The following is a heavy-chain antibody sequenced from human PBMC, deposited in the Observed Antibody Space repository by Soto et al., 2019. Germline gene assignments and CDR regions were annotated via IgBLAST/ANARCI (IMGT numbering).Heavy chain of an antibody. Sequence: GSLRLSCAGSGFTFGDSYMSWIRQAPGKGLEWLSYISPGSRYPAYADSVKGRFTISRDNAKRSLYPQMMSLTAEDTAIYYCVRGGGGGLFDPWGQGTMVTVSS. D-gene: IGHD2-15*01. CDR2: ISPGSRYP. J-gene: IGHJ5*02. V-gene: IGHV3-11*06. CDR1: GFTFGDSY. CDR3: VRGGGGGLFDP.